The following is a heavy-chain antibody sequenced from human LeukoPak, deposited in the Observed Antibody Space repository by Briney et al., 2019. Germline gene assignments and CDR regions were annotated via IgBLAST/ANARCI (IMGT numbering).Heavy chain of an antibody. CDR3: AKGGYSSSSPFDY. V-gene: IGHV3-23*01. J-gene: IGHJ4*02. CDR2: ISSSGSST. Sequence: GGSLRLSCTGSGFTFGDYGMSWVRQAPGKGLEWVSGISSSGSSTYYADSVKGRFTISRDNSKNTLYLQMNSLRADDTAVYYCAKGGYSSSSPFDYWGQGTLVTVSS. CDR1: GFTFGDYG. D-gene: IGHD6-13*01.